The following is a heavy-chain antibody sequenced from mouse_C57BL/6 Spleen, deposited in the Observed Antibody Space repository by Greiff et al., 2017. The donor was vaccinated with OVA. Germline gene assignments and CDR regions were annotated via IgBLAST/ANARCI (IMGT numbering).Heavy chain of an antibody. CDR3: ARDEGYYGYFDV. V-gene: IGHV3-6*01. D-gene: IGHD2-3*01. J-gene: IGHJ1*03. Sequence: DVKLQESGPGLVKPSQSLSLTCSVTGYSITSGYYWNWIRQFPGNKLEWMGYISYDGSNNYNPSLKNRISITRDTSKNQFFLKLNSVTTEDTATYYCARDEGYYGYFDVWGTGTTVTVSS. CDR2: ISYDGSN. CDR1: GYSITSGYY.